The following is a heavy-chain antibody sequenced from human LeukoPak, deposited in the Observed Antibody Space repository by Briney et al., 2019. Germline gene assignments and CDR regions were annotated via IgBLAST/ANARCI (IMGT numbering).Heavy chain of an antibody. D-gene: IGHD3-9*01. V-gene: IGHV4-59*01. CDR3: ARGGRYLYDISVD. CDR2: IYYSGNT. Sequence: PSETLSLTCTVSGGSISSYYWSWIRQPPGKGLEWIGYIYYSGNTNYNPSLNSRVTISVDTSKNQFSLKLSSVTAADTAVYYCARGGRYLYDISVDWGQGTLVTVSS. J-gene: IGHJ4*02. CDR1: GGSISSYY.